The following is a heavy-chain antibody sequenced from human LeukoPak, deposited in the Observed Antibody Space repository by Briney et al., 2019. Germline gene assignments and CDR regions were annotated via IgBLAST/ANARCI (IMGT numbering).Heavy chain of an antibody. J-gene: IGHJ4*02. CDR2: ISSSGGST. CDR3: AKDLSGSSGYYPTFDY. V-gene: IGHV3-23*01. CDR1: GFSFISYA. Sequence: PGGSLRPSCAPSGFSFISYATSWVRHAPGEGLEWVSGISSSGGSTYYAHSVKGRFTISRDNPNNMLYLQMNSMRAEDTAEYYWAKDLSGSSGYYPTFDYWGQGTLVTVSS. D-gene: IGHD3-22*01.